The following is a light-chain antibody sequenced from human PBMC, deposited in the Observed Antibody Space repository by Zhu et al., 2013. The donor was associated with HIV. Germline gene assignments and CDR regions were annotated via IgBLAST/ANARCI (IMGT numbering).Light chain of an antibody. J-gene: IGKJ4*01. Sequence: DIQMTQSPSTLSASVGDRVTITCRASQSVMNWLAWYQQKPGKAPNLLIFQASILEGGVPSRFSGSGSGTDFTLTIYSLQPDDFATYYCQQFNSYPLTFGGGTKVEIK. CDR2: QAS. V-gene: IGKV1-5*03. CDR1: QSVMNW. CDR3: QQFNSYPLT.